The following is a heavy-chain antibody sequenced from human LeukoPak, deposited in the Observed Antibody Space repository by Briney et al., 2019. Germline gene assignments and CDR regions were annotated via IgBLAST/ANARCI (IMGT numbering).Heavy chain of an antibody. Sequence: SETLSLTCTVSGGSISSGSYYWSWIRQPAGKGLEWIGRIYTSGSTNYNPSLKSRVTISVDTSKNQFSLKLSSVTAADTAVYYCARDREPRLVSFRPEYYMDVWGKGTTVTISS. V-gene: IGHV4-61*02. CDR1: GGSISSGSYY. CDR3: ARDREPRLVSFRPEYYMDV. D-gene: IGHD3-9*01. CDR2: IYTSGST. J-gene: IGHJ6*03.